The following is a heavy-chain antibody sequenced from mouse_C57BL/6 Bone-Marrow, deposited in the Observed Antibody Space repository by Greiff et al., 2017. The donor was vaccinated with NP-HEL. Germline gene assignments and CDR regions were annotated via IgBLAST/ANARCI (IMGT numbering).Heavy chain of an antibody. J-gene: IGHJ2*01. V-gene: IGHV12-3*01. CDR1: GFPIPSGYY. D-gene: IGHD3-2*02. Sequence: VQLVESGPGLVKPSQSLFLTCSITGFPIPSGYYWIWIRQSPGKPLEWMGYITHSGETFYNPSLQSPISITRETSKNQFFLQLNSVTTEDTAMYYCAVDSSGYGDFDYWGQGTTLTVSS. CDR3: AVDSSGYGDFDY. CDR2: ITHSGET.